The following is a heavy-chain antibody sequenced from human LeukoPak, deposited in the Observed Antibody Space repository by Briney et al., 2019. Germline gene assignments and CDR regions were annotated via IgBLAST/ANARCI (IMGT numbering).Heavy chain of an antibody. CDR1: GFTFSSYS. CDR2: IYGGGNT. CDR3: ARRAGDYSHPYDY. D-gene: IGHD3-22*01. Sequence: PGGSLRLSCAASGFTFSSYSMNWVRQAPGKGLEWVSFIYGGGNTYYADSVKGRFTISRDNSKSTVHLQMNSLRAEDTAMYYCARRAGDYSHPYDYWGQGTLVTVSS. J-gene: IGHJ4*02. V-gene: IGHV3-53*01.